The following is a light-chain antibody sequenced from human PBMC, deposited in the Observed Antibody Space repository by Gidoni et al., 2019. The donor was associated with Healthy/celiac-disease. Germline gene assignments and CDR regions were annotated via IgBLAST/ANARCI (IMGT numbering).Light chain of an antibody. Sequence: QSALTQPPSASGSPGQSVTISCTGTSSDVGGYNYVSWYQLHQGKAPKLMIYEVSKRPSGVPDRFSGSKSGNTASLTVSGLQAEDEADYYCSSYAGSNDVVFGGGTKLTVL. V-gene: IGLV2-8*01. CDR3: SSYAGSNDVV. CDR1: SSDVGGYNY. J-gene: IGLJ2*01. CDR2: EVS.